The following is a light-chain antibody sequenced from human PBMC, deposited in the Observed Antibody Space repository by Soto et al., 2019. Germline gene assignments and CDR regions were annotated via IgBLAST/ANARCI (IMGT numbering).Light chain of an antibody. CDR3: QQYGSSGT. J-gene: IGKJ1*01. CDR1: ETVRSN. V-gene: IGKV3-20*01. Sequence: EIVLTQSPDTLSVSPGERATLSCRASETVRSNLAWYQQKPGQAPRLLIYGASNRATGIPDRFSGSGSGTDFTLTISRLEPEDFAVYYCQQYGSSGTFGQGTKVDIK. CDR2: GAS.